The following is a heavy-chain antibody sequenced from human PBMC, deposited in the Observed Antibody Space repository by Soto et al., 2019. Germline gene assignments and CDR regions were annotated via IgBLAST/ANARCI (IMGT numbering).Heavy chain of an antibody. CDR3: ARDDTEAHIVVVPAATGMDV. J-gene: IGHJ6*02. CDR1: GFTFSSYS. D-gene: IGHD2-2*01. CDR2: ISSSSSTI. V-gene: IGHV3-48*02. Sequence: PGGSLRLSCAASGFTFSSYSMNWVRQAPGKGLECVLYISSSSSTIYYADSVKGRFTISRDNAKNSLYLQMNSLRDEDTAVYYFARDDTEAHIVVVPAATGMDVWGQGTTVTVSS.